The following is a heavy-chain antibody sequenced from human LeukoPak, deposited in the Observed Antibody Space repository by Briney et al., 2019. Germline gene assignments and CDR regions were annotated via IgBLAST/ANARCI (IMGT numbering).Heavy chain of an antibody. D-gene: IGHD3-10*01. CDR2: ISHTGSTM. CDR1: GFSFSSYS. J-gene: IGHJ6*02. CDR3: AIPPLSGTGSSRPLAEMDV. V-gene: IGHV3-48*04. Sequence: GGPLRLSCAASGFSFSSYSMNWVRQAPGKGLEWVSYISHTGSTMSYADSVKGRFTISRDNARNSLYLQMNSLRAEDTAVYYCAIPPLSGTGSSRPLAEMDVWGQGTTVTVSS.